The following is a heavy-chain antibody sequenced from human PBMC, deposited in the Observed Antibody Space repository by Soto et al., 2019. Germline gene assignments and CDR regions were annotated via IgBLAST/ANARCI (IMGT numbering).Heavy chain of an antibody. D-gene: IGHD4-17*01. CDR2: IYYSGST. CDR3: ARGYGYGDYVY. J-gene: IGHJ4*02. V-gene: IGHV4-59*01. Sequence: PSETLSLTCTVSGGSISSYYLSWIRQPPGKGLEWIGYIYYSGSTNYNPSLKSRVTISVDTSKNQFSLKLSSVTAADTAVYYCARGYGYGDYVYWGQGTLVTVSS. CDR1: GGSISSYY.